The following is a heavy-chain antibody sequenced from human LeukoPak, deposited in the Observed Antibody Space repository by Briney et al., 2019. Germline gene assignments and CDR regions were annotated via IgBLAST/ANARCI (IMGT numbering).Heavy chain of an antibody. Sequence: GGSLRFSCAASGFTFSSYAMSWVRQAPGKGLERVSAISGSGGSTYYADSVKGRFTISRDNSKNTLYLQMNSLRAEDTAVYYCASPGPGSGSYYPYFDYWGQGTLVTVSS. J-gene: IGHJ4*02. D-gene: IGHD3-10*01. V-gene: IGHV3-23*01. CDR2: ISGSGGST. CDR1: GFTFSSYA. CDR3: ASPGPGSGSYYPYFDY.